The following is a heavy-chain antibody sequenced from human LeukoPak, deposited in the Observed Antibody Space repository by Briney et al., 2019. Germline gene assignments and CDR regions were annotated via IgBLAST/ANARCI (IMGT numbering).Heavy chain of an antibody. V-gene: IGHV1-2*02. CDR3: AREGSGYCSGGSCYGTWFDP. CDR1: GYTFTGYY. Sequence: ASVKVSCKASGYTFTGYYMHWVRQAPGQGLEWMGWINPNSGGTNYAQKFHGRVTMTRDTSISTAYMELSRLRSDDTAVYYCAREGSGYCSGGSCYGTWFDPWGQGTLVTVSS. D-gene: IGHD2-15*01. CDR2: INPNSGGT. J-gene: IGHJ5*02.